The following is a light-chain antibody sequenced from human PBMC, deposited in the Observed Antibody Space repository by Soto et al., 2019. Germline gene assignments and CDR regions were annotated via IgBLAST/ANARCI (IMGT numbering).Light chain of an antibody. CDR3: QSYDSRLSGYV. V-gene: IGLV1-40*01. CDR2: GNS. Sequence: QPVLTQPPSVSGAPGQRVTISCTGSSSNIGAHYDVHWYQQLPGTAPKLLIYGNSNRPSGVPDRFSGFKSGTSASLAITGLQAEDEADYYCQSYDSRLSGYVFGTGTKLTVL. CDR1: SSNIGAHYD. J-gene: IGLJ1*01.